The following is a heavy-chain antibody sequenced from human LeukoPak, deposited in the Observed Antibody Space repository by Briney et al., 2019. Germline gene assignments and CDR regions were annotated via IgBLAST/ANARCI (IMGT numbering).Heavy chain of an antibody. CDR1: GGSMTYYY. D-gene: IGHD3-22*01. CDR2: TYYSGRT. Sequence: PSETLSLTCTVSGGSMTYYYWAWIRHPPGKTLEWIGYTYYSGRTDYNPSLKGRVSISVDRSRSSNQFSLTLSSVTAADTAVYSCARVSSVITTSFDYWGQGILVTVSS. CDR3: ARVSSVITTSFDY. J-gene: IGHJ4*02. V-gene: IGHV4-59*01.